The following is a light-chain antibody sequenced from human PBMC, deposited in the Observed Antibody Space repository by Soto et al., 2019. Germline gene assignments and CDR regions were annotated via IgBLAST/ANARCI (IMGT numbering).Light chain of an antibody. CDR1: QSVLDSSNNKNY. J-gene: IGKJ1*01. V-gene: IGKV4-1*01. Sequence: DIVMTQSPDSLAVSLGERATINCKSSQSVLDSSNNKNYVAWYQQKPGQPPKLLIYWASTREFGVPDRFSGSGAGTDFTLTITSLQAEDVAVYYCQQYSSTLWTFGQGTKVEIK. CDR2: WAS. CDR3: QQYSSTLWT.